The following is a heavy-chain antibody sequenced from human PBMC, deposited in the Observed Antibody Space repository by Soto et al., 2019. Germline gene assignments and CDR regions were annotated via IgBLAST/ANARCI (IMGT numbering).Heavy chain of an antibody. CDR2: IYYSGST. V-gene: IGHV4-59*01. Sequence: QVQLQESGPGLVKPSETLSLSCTVSSGSISTYYWSWIRQPPGKGLEWIGYIYYSGSTNYNPSLKRRHTISVDTSKNQFSLKLSSVTAADTAVYYCARYAVAGNGGVRLDYWGQGTLVTVSS. CDR3: ARYAVAGNGGVRLDY. J-gene: IGHJ4*01. CDR1: SGSISTYY. D-gene: IGHD6-19*01.